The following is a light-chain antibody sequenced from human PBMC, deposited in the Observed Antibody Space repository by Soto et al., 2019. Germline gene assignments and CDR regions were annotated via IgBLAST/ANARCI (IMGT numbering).Light chain of an antibody. J-gene: IGKJ1*01. Sequence: DIQMTQSPSSLSASVGDRVTITCRASQSISSYLNWYQQKPGTAPNLLIYHASNLRGGVPSRFRGSGSGTEFTLTISSLQPDDFATYYCQQYKTYSWTFGQGTKVDIK. V-gene: IGKV1-5*01. CDR2: HAS. CDR1: QSISSY. CDR3: QQYKTYSWT.